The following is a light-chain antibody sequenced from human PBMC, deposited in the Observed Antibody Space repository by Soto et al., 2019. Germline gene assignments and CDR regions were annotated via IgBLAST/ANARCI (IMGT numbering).Light chain of an antibody. V-gene: IGKV1-33*01. J-gene: IGKJ4*01. Sequence: DIQMTQSPSSLSASVGDRVTIICQASQDISNYLNWYQQKPGKAPKLLIYDASNLETGVPSRFSGSGSGTDFTFTTSSLQPEDIATYYCQQYVSLSFGGGTKVEIK. CDR1: QDISNY. CDR2: DAS. CDR3: QQYVSLS.